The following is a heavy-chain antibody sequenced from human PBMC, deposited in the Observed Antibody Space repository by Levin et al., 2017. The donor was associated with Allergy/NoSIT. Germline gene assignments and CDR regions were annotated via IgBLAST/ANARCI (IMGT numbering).Heavy chain of an antibody. V-gene: IGHV3-74*01. CDR2: INSDGSST. Sequence: AGGSLRLSCEDSGFTFSRYWMHWVRQAPGKGLVWVSRINSDGSSTSYADSVKGRFTISRDNTYNTLYLEMKSLRVEDTAVYYCARDPGSGGFQMDVWGQGTTVSVSS. J-gene: IGHJ6*02. D-gene: IGHD6-25*01. CDR1: GFTFSRYW. CDR3: ARDPGSGGFQMDV.